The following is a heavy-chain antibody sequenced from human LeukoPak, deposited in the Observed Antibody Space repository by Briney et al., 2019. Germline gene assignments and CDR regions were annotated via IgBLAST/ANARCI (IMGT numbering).Heavy chain of an antibody. CDR2: IRYDGSNK. CDR1: GFTLTRYG. J-gene: IGHJ6*03. D-gene: IGHD2-2*01. Sequence: GGSLRLSCAASGFTLTRYGMHWVRQAPGKGLEWVAFIRYDGSNKYYGDSVKGRFTISRDNSKNTLYLQMNSLRAEDTAVYYCAKDEFQLLSVYYYYMDVWGKGTTVTVSS. V-gene: IGHV3-30*02. CDR3: AKDEFQLLSVYYYYMDV.